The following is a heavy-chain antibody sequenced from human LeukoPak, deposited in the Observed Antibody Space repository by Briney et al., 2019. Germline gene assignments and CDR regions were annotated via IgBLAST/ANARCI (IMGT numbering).Heavy chain of an antibody. Sequence: GGSLKLSCAASGFSFSSYAMSWVRQAPGKGLEWVSSISGSGDNTYYAESVKGRFTISRDNSKDTLFLQMNSLRAEDTAVFYCAKRSGYTTGWFFDFWGQGTLVTVSS. V-gene: IGHV3-23*01. J-gene: IGHJ4*02. D-gene: IGHD6-19*01. CDR2: ISGSGDNT. CDR1: GFSFSSYA. CDR3: AKRSGYTTGWFFDF.